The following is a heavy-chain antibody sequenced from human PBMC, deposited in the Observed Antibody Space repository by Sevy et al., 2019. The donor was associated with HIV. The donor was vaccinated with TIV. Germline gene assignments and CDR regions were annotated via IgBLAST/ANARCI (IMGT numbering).Heavy chain of an antibody. D-gene: IGHD4-17*01. V-gene: IGHV3-33*01. J-gene: IGHJ6*02. Sequence: GGSLRLSCAASGFTFSSYGMHWVRQAPGKGLEWVAVIWYDGSNKYYADSVKGRFTISRDNSKNTLYLQMNSLRAEDTAVYYCARDPRYGDYVWRFPQRDRHSNYYYGMDVWGQGTTVTVSS. CDR2: IWYDGSNK. CDR3: ARDPRYGDYVWRFPQRDRHSNYYYGMDV. CDR1: GFTFSSYG.